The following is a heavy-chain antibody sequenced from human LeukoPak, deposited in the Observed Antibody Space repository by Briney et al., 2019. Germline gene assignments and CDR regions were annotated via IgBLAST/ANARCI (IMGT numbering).Heavy chain of an antibody. Sequence: GGSLRLSCAASGFTFSNYWMSWVRQAPGKGLEWVSSISSSSSYIYYADSVKGRFTISRDNAKNSLYLQMNSLRAEDTAVYYCARDPASITMIATDAFDIWGQGTMVTVSS. CDR3: ARDPASITMIATDAFDI. V-gene: IGHV3-21*01. J-gene: IGHJ3*02. CDR1: GFTFSNYW. D-gene: IGHD3-22*01. CDR2: ISSSSSYI.